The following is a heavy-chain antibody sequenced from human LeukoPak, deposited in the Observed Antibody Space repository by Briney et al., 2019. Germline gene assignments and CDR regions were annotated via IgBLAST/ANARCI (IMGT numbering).Heavy chain of an antibody. CDR2: MNPNSGNT. Sequence: ASVKVSCKASGYTFTSYDINWVRQATGQGLEWMGWMNPNSGNTGYAQKFQGRVTMTRNTSIGTAYMELSSLRSEDTAVYYCARGKRWLQLPYYWGQGTLVTVSS. V-gene: IGHV1-8*01. J-gene: IGHJ4*02. CDR3: ARGKRWLQLPYY. D-gene: IGHD5-24*01. CDR1: GYTFTSYD.